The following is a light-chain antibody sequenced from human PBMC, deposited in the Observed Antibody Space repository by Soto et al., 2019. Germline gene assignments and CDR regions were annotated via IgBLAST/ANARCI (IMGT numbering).Light chain of an antibody. CDR3: QQFNSYPT. J-gene: IGKJ4*01. V-gene: IGKV1-13*02. Sequence: AIPLTQSPSSLSASVGDRVTITCRASQGINSALAWYQKKPGKAPKVLIYGATILESGVPSRFSGRGYGPDFTLTISNQQPEDFAIFYCQQFNSYPTFGGGTKVEIK. CDR2: GAT. CDR1: QGINSA.